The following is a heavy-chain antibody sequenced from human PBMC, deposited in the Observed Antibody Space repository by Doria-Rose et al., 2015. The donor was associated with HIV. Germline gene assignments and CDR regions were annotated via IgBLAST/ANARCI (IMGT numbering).Heavy chain of an antibody. CDR1: GFTFSSSW. CDR2: IKQDGSEK. J-gene: IGHJ2*01. Sequence: LRLSSAASGFTFSSSWMSWVRQAPGKGLEWVADIKQDGSEKYYVDSVKGRFTISRDNAKNSLYLQMNSLRAEDTAVYYCARDAGDYNFWSGYYSRYWYFDLWGHGTLVTVSS. V-gene: IGHV3-7*01. CDR3: ARDAGDYNFWSGYYSRYWYFDL. D-gene: IGHD3-3*01.